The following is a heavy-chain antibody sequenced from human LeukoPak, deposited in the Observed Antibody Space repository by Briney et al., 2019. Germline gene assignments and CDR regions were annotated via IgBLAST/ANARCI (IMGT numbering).Heavy chain of an antibody. CDR3: ARVRRYYDSSGYFYFDY. D-gene: IGHD3-22*01. J-gene: IGHJ4*01. Sequence: ASVKVSCKASGYTFISYHMHWVRQARGKGLEWMGLINPNSEGTNYAQKLQGRVTMTRDTSISTAYMELSRLRSDDTAVYYCARVRRYYDSSGYFYFDYWGQGTLVTVSS. V-gene: IGHV1-2*06. CDR2: INPNSEGT. CDR1: GYTFISYH.